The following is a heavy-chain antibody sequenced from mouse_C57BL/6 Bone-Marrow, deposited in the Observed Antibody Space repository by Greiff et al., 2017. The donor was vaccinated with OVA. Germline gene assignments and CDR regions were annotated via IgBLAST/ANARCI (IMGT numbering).Heavy chain of an antibody. CDR2: IDPSDSYT. D-gene: IGHD1-1*01. V-gene: IGHV1-59*01. CDR3: ARSDYGSSYNYYAMDY. CDR1: GYTFTSYW. J-gene: IGHJ4*01. Sequence: QVQLQQPGAELVRPGTSVKLSCKASGYTFTSYWMHWVKQRPGQGLEWIGVIDPSDSYTNYNQKFKGKATLTVDTSSSTAYMQLSSLTSEDSAVYYCARSDYGSSYNYYAMDYWGQGTSVTVSS.